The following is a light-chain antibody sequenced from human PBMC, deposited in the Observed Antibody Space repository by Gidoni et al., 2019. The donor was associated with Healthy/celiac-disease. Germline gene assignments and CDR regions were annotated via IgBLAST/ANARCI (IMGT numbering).Light chain of an antibody. CDR1: QSVSSY. V-gene: IGKV3-11*01. Sequence: DIVLTQSPAPLSLSPGERATLPCRASQSVSSYFAGYQQKPGQAPRLLIYDAANRATGSPARFSGSGSGTDFTLTISSLEPEDFAVYYCQQRSNWPPYTFGQGTKLEIK. J-gene: IGKJ2*01. CDR3: QQRSNWPPYT. CDR2: DAA.